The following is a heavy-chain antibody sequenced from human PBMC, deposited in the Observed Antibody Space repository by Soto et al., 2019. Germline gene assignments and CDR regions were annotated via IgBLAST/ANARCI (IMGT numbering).Heavy chain of an antibody. D-gene: IGHD2-15*01. Sequence: GGSLRLSCGLSGFTLSRYTMHWVRQAPGKGLEWVALISSDGSAKYYADSVKGRFTISRDDSLYLQMTSLRAGDTAVYYCARDGYCSGGSCLYGLGVWGQGTTVTVSS. J-gene: IGHJ6*02. CDR2: ISSDGSAK. V-gene: IGHV3-30-3*01. CDR1: GFTLSRYT. CDR3: ARDGYCSGGSCLYGLGV.